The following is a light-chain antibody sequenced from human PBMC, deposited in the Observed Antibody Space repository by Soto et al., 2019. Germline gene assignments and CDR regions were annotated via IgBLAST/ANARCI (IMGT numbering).Light chain of an antibody. CDR2: AAS. J-gene: IGKJ3*01. CDR1: QSISSY. Sequence: DIQMTQSPSSLSASVGDRVTITCRASQSISSYLNWYQQKPGKAPKLLIYAASSLQSGVPSRFSGSGSGTDSTLTISSLQPEDFATYYCPQSYNTPFTFGPGTKVDIK. CDR3: PQSYNTPFT. V-gene: IGKV1-39*01.